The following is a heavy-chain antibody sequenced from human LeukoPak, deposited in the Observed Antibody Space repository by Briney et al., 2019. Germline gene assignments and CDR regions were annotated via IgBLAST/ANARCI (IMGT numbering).Heavy chain of an antibody. J-gene: IGHJ4*02. CDR1: GFTFSGYW. Sequence: GGSLRLSCAASGFTFSGYWMSWVRQAPGKGLEWVANIKQDGSEKYYVDSVKGRFTISRDNAKNSLYLQMNSLRAEDTAVYYCARVGPYYYGSGAFDYWGQGTLVTVSS. CDR3: ARVGPYYYGSGAFDY. CDR2: IKQDGSEK. D-gene: IGHD3-10*01. V-gene: IGHV3-7*01.